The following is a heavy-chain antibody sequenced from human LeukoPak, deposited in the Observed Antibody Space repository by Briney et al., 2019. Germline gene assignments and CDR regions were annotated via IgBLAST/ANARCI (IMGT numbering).Heavy chain of an antibody. D-gene: IGHD3-22*01. J-gene: IGHJ4*02. CDR2: TYYRSKWYH. CDR3: ARDRCSGYQFFDY. Sequence: SQTLSLTCAISGDSVSSGSVAWNWIRQSPSRGLEWLGRTYYRSKWYHDYAASLRSRITINADTSKNQFSLQLNSVTPEDTALYFCARDRCSGYQFFDYWGQGALVTVSS. CDR1: GDSVSSGSVA. V-gene: IGHV6-1*01.